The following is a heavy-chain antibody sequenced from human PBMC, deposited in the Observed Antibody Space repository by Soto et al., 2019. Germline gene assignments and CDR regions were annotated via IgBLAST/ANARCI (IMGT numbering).Heavy chain of an antibody. CDR1: GFTFSSCW. D-gene: IGHD3-22*01. V-gene: IGHV3-7*01. Sequence: GGSLRLSCAASGFTFSSCWMTWVRQAPGKGLEWVANIKQDGSEIYYVDSVKGRFTISRDNAKNSLYLQMNSLRAEDTAVYYCARDMKYYDGSGYNGMDVWGQGTTVTVSS. J-gene: IGHJ6*02. CDR2: IKQDGSEI. CDR3: ARDMKYYDGSGYNGMDV.